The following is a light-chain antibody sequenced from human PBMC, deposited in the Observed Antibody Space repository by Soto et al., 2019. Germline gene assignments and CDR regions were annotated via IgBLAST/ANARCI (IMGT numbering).Light chain of an antibody. CDR3: QQGYSTPIT. CDR1: QSISSY. CDR2: TAS. J-gene: IGKJ5*01. V-gene: IGKV1-39*01. Sequence: DIQMTQAPGSLSASVGDRVTITCRTSQSISSYLNWYQQKPGKAPKLLIYTASSLQSGVPSRFSGSGSGTDFTLTISSLRPEDFATYYCQQGYSTPITVGQGTRLESK.